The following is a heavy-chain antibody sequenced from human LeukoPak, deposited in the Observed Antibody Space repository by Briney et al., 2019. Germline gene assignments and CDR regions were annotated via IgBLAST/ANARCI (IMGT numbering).Heavy chain of an antibody. Sequence: SETLSLTCTVSGGSISSSSYYWGWIRQPPGKGLEWIGSIYYSGSTYYNPSLKSRVTISVDTSKNQFSLKLSSVTAADTAVYYCARVRYCSGGSCFRGAFDIWGQGTMVTVSS. V-gene: IGHV4-39*07. CDR1: GGSISSSSYY. J-gene: IGHJ3*02. CDR3: ARVRYCSGGSCFRGAFDI. D-gene: IGHD2-15*01. CDR2: IYYSGST.